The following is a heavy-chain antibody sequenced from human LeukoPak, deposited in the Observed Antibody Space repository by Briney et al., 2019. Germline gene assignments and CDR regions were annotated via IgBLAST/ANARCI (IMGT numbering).Heavy chain of an antibody. Sequence: PGRSLRLSCTASGFTFSTYAMHWVRQAPGKGLEWVAVIWNDGGDKYYADSVKGRFTISRDNSKNTLYLQMNSLRAEDTAVYYCARDLSRNWFDPWGQGTLVTVSS. CDR3: ARDLSRNWFDP. CDR1: GFTFSTYA. CDR2: IWNDGGDK. V-gene: IGHV3-33*01. J-gene: IGHJ5*02.